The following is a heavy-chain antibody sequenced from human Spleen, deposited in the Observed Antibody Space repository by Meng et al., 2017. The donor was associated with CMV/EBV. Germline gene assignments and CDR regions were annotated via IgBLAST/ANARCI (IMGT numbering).Heavy chain of an antibody. CDR1: GFSLRNSGVA. CDR2: IYWNDDK. D-gene: IGHD5-12*01. V-gene: IGHV2-5*01. J-gene: IGHJ5*02. Sequence: CIFSGFSLRNSGVAVGWIRQPQRKALEWLALIYWNDDKRYSPSLKSRLTIIHDTSKNQVVLTMTNVDPEDTATYYCAHSRLTVQWFDPWGQGTLVTVSS. CDR3: AHSRLTVQWFDP.